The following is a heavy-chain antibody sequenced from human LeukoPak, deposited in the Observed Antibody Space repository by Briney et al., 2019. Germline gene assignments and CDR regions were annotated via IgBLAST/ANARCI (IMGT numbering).Heavy chain of an antibody. V-gene: IGHV1-69*13. CDR1: GYTFTSYG. CDR3: ARGWFGEVPLNYYYGMDV. CDR2: IIPIFGTA. Sequence: SVKVSCKASGYTFTSYGISWVRQAPGQGLEWMGGIIPIFGTANHAQKFQGRVTITADESTSTAYMELSSLRSEDTAVYYCARGWFGEVPLNYYYGMDVWGQGTTVTVSS. D-gene: IGHD3-10*01. J-gene: IGHJ6*02.